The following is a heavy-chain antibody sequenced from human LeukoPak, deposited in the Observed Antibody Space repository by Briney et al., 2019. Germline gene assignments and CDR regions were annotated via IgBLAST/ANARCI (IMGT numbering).Heavy chain of an antibody. CDR2: ISGSGGST. V-gene: IGHV3-23*01. CDR1: GFTFSSYA. D-gene: IGHD6-13*01. J-gene: IGHJ6*04. CDR3: AKYIAAAGRYYYYGMDV. Sequence: GGSLRLPCAASGFTFSSYAMSWVRQAPGKGLEWVSAISGSGGSTYYADSVKGRFTISRDNSKNTLYLQMNSLRAEDTAVYYCAKYIAAAGRYYYYGMDVWGKGTTVTVSS.